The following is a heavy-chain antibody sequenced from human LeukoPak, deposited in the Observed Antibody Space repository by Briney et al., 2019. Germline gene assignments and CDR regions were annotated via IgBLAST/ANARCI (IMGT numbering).Heavy chain of an antibody. CDR1: GFTFDDYA. J-gene: IGHJ6*02. D-gene: IGHD3-10*01. V-gene: IGHV3-9*01. CDR2: ISWNSGSI. Sequence: TGGSLRLSCAASGFTFDDYAMHWVRQAPGKGLEWVSGISWNSGSIGYADSVKGRFTISRDNSKNTLYLQMNSLRAEDTAVYYCAKTAYYYGSGSWIFYYYYGMDVWGQGTTVTVSS. CDR3: AKTAYYYGSGSWIFYYYYGMDV.